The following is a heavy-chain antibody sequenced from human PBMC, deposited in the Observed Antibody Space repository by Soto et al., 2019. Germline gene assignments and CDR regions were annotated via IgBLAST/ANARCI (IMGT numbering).Heavy chain of an antibody. CDR2: ISAYNGNT. Sequence: QVQLVQSGAEVKKPGASVKVSCKASGYTFTSYGISWVRQAPGQGLEWMGWISAYNGNTNYAQKLQGRVTMTTDTDTSTDCMELRSLISDDTAVYYGAAGGANRYSDGSSLGYWRQGTLVTVSS. CDR3: AAGGANRYSDGSSLGY. D-gene: IGHD5-18*01. CDR1: GYTFTSYG. J-gene: IGHJ4*02. V-gene: IGHV1-18*01.